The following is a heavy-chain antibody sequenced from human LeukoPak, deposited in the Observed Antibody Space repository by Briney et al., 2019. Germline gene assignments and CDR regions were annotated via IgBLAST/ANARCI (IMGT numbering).Heavy chain of an antibody. J-gene: IGHJ4*02. V-gene: IGHV3-13*01. CDR2: IGTAGDT. CDR1: GFTFSSYD. D-gene: IGHD3-9*01. Sequence: PGGSLRLSCAASGFTFSSYDMHWVRQATGKGLEWVSAIGTAGDTYYPGSVKGRFTISRENAKNSLYLQMNSLRAGDTAVYYCARGIRGYFDWPPHPLFDYWDQGTLVTVSS. CDR3: ARGIRGYFDWPPHPLFDY.